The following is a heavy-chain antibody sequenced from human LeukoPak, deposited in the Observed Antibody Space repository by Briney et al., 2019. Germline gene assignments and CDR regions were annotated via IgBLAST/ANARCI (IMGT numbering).Heavy chain of an antibody. V-gene: IGHV3-23*01. CDR3: AKDRSLSDFWSGYYTVNWFDP. CDR1: RFTFSSYW. D-gene: IGHD3-3*01. Sequence: QTGGSLRLSCAASRFTFSSYWMSWVRQAPGKGLEWVSAISGSGGSTYYADSVKGWFTISRDNSKNTLYLQMNSLRAEDTAVYYCAKDRSLSDFWSGYYTVNWFDPWGQGTLVTVSS. CDR2: ISGSGGST. J-gene: IGHJ5*02.